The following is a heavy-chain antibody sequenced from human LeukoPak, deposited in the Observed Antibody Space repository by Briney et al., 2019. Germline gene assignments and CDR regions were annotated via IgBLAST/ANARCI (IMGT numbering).Heavy chain of an antibody. CDR1: GFTFSSYG. J-gene: IGHJ4*02. V-gene: IGHV3-30*02. CDR2: IRYDGSNK. CDR3: ARANTIFGVEPDYYFDY. Sequence: PGGSLRLSCAASGFTFSSYGMHWVRQAPGKGLEWVAFIRYDGSNKYYADSVKGRFTISRDNSKNTLYLQMNSLRVEDTAVYYCARANTIFGVEPDYYFDYWGQGTLVSVSS. D-gene: IGHD3-3*01.